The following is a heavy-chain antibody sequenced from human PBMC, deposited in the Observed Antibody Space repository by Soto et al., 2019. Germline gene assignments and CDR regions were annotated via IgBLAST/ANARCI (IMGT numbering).Heavy chain of an antibody. D-gene: IGHD6-6*01. J-gene: IGHJ4*02. V-gene: IGHV3-33*01. CDR1: GFTFSSYG. Sequence: PGGSLRLSCAASGFTFSSYGMHWVRQAPGKGLEWVAVIWYDGSNKYYADSVKGRFTISRDNSKNTLYLQMNSLRAEDTAVYYCAREVQLGPYFDYWGQGTLVTVSS. CDR3: AREVQLGPYFDY. CDR2: IWYDGSNK.